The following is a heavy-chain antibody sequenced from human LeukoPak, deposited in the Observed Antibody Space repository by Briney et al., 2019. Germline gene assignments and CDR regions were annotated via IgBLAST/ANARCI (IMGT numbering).Heavy chain of an antibody. CDR2: INPNSGGT. V-gene: IGHV1-2*04. J-gene: IGHJ3*02. D-gene: IGHD6-19*01. CDR1: GYTFTGYY. CDR3: AREPVGIAVAGHAFDI. Sequence: GASVKVSCKASGYTFTGYYMHWVRQAPGQGLEWMGWINPNSGGTNYAQKFQGWVTMTRDTSISTAYMELSRLRSDDTAVYYCAREPVGIAVAGHAFDIWGQGTMVTVSS.